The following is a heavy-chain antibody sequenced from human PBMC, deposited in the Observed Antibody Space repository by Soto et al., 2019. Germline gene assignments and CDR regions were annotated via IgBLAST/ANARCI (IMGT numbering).Heavy chain of an antibody. V-gene: IGHV4-39*01. J-gene: IGHJ4*02. CDR2: VSFTGTT. CDR1: GGSINNNYYY. D-gene: IGHD1-1*01. Sequence: PSETLSLTCSVSGGSINNNYYYWGWVRQPPGKGLEWIGSVSFTGTTYYSPSLKSRVTTSIDTSRNQFSLKLTSVTAADTAVYYCSCQNLDLPAYFAYSGQGTPVPVSS. CDR3: SCQNLDLPAYFAY.